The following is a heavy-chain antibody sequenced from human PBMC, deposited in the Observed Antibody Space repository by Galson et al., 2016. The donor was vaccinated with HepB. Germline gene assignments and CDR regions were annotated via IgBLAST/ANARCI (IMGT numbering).Heavy chain of an antibody. Sequence: SLRLSCAASGFTFITSVMSWVRQTPGKGLEWVSSFRGRVNTQYADSVRGRFTASRDDSKGTLFLQMNSLTADDTAVYYCVKDRPYGTGWYGCSESWGQGTLVIVSS. CDR2: FRGRVNT. D-gene: IGHD6-13*01. CDR1: GFTFITSV. CDR3: VKDRPYGTGWYGCSES. V-gene: IGHV3-23*01. J-gene: IGHJ5*02.